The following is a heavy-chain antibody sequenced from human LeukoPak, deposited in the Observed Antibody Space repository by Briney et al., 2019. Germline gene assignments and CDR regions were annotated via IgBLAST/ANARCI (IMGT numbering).Heavy chain of an antibody. CDR1: GGTFSSYA. CDR2: IIPIFGTA. J-gene: IGHJ3*02. Sequence: SVTVSCKASGGTFSSYAISWVRQAPGQGLEWIGGIIPIFGTANYAQKFQGRVTITADESTSTAYMELSSLRSEDTAVYYCARELATGSGSWYVGAFDIWGQGTMVTVSS. D-gene: IGHD6-13*01. CDR3: ARELATGSGSWYVGAFDI. V-gene: IGHV1-69*13.